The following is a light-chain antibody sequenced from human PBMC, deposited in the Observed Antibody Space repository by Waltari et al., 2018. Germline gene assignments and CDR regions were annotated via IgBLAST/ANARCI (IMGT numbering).Light chain of an antibody. J-gene: IGLJ2*01. V-gene: IGLV2-14*01. CDR3: SSYTSSSTFSVV. CDR2: EVP. Sequence: QSALTQPASVSGSPGQSITISCTGTSSDVGGYNYVSWYQQHPGKAPKRISYEVPNRPSGVSNRFSGSKSGNTASLTISGLQAEDEAEYSCSSYTSSSTFSVVFGGGTKLTVL. CDR1: SSDVGGYNY.